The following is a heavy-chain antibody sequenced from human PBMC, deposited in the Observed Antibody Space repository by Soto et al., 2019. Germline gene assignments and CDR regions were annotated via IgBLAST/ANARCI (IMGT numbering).Heavy chain of an antibody. CDR3: ARLRRYYYYMDV. Sequence: PSETLSLTCTVSGGPISSSSYYWGWIRQPPGKGLEWIGSIYYSGSTYYNPSLKSRVTISVDTSKNQFSLKLSSVTAADTAVYYCARLRRYYYYMDVWGKGTTVTSP. D-gene: IGHD5-12*01. CDR2: IYYSGST. CDR1: GGPISSSSYY. J-gene: IGHJ6*03. V-gene: IGHV4-39*01.